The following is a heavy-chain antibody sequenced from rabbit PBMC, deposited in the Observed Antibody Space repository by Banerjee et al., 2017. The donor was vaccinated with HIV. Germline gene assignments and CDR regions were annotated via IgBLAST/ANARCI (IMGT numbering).Heavy chain of an antibody. CDR3: ARDLSCVIGWTFTL. J-gene: IGHJ4*01. CDR2: INTSSGNT. CDR1: GFSFSNKYV. D-gene: IGHD1-1*01. Sequence: QEQLEESGGDLVKPEGYLTLTCTASGFSFSNKYVMCWVRQAPGKGLEWIACINTSSGNTVYAGWAKCRFTISKTSSTKLTLQMSSLTAADTATYFSARDLSCVIGWTFTLWGHGTLVAVS. V-gene: IGHV1S45*01.